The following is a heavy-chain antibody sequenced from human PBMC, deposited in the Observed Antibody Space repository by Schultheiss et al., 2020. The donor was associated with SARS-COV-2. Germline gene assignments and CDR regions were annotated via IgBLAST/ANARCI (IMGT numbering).Heavy chain of an antibody. CDR1: GDSISSSNW. V-gene: IGHV4-4*02. J-gene: IGHJ4*02. CDR2: IYYSGST. Sequence: SETLSLTCVVSGDSISSSNWWSWVRQPPGKGLEWIGSIYYSGSTNYNPSLKSRVTISVDTSKNQCSMKLSSVTAADTAVYYCAGATGVTSHDYWGRGTLVTVSS. CDR3: AGATGVTSHDY. D-gene: IGHD7-27*01.